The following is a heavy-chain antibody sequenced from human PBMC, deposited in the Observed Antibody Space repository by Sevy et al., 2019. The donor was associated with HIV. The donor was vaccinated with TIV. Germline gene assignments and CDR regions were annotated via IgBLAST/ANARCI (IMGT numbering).Heavy chain of an antibody. J-gene: IGHJ3*02. V-gene: IGHV6-1*01. CDR2: TYYRSKWYN. CDR1: GDSVSSNSAV. Sequence: QSQTLSLTCAISGDSVSSNSAVWNWIRQSPSRGLEWLGRTYYRSKWYNDYTVSVKSRITINPDTSKNQFSLQLNSVTPEGTAMYYCARKDDSVGSFDIWGQGTMVTVSS. D-gene: IGHD3-16*01. CDR3: ARKDDSVGSFDI.